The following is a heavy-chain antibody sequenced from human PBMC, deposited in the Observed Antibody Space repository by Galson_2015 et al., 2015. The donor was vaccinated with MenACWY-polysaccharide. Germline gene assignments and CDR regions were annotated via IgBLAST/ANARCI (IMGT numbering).Heavy chain of an antibody. D-gene: IGHD6-19*01. J-gene: IGHJ4*02. V-gene: IGHV3-66*01. Sequence: SLRLSCAASAFTVSSNHMSWVRQAPGKGLEWVSVIYSGGSTYYADSVKGRFTIPRDNSKNTLYPQMNSLRAEDTALYYCARLAVDNYFDYWGQGTLVAVSS. CDR1: AFTVSSNH. CDR2: IYSGGST. CDR3: ARLAVDNYFDY.